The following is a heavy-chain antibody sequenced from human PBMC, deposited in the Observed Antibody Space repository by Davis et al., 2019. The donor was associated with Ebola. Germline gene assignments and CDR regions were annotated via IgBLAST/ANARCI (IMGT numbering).Heavy chain of an antibody. J-gene: IGHJ5*02. CDR2: INHSGST. CDR1: GGSFSGYY. Sequence: SETLSLTCAVYGGSFSGYYWSWIRQPPGKGLEWIGEINHSGSTNYNPSLKSRVTISVDTSKNQFSLKLSSVTAADTAVYYCARVGDFWSGYNSLDPWGQGTLVTVSS. CDR3: ARVGDFWSGYNSLDP. D-gene: IGHD3-3*01. V-gene: IGHV4-34*01.